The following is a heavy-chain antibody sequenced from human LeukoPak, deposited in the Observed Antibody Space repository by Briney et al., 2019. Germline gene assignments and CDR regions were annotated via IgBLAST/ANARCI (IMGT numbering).Heavy chain of an antibody. V-gene: IGHV4-39*01. Sequence: SETLSLTCTVSGGSISSSGYYWGWIRQPPGKGLEWIGSISSGGSTHYIPSLKSRVTISVDTPKNQFSLKLSSVTAADTAVYYCARRSYDGSGYYYVDYWGQGTLVTVSS. CDR3: ARRSYDGSGYYYVDY. CDR2: ISSGGST. CDR1: GGSISSSGYY. J-gene: IGHJ4*02. D-gene: IGHD3-22*01.